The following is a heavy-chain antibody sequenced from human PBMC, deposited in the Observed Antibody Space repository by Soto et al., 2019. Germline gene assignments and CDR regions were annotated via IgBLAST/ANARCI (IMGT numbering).Heavy chain of an antibody. J-gene: IGHJ6*02. D-gene: IGHD3-10*01. CDR2: IWYDGSNK. CDR1: GFTFSSYG. Sequence: GGSLRLSCAASGFTFSSYGMHWVRQAPGKGLEWVAVIWYDGSNKYYADSVKGRFTISRDNSKNTLYLQMNSLRAEDTAVYYCARDEFSMVRDYGMNVWGQGTTVTVSS. CDR3: ARDEFSMVRDYGMNV. V-gene: IGHV3-33*01.